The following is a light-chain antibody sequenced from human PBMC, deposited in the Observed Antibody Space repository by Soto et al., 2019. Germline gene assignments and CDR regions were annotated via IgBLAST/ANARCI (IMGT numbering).Light chain of an antibody. Sequence: DIPSSHSTASLCASAGERYIITFRAGQSISSYLNWYQQKPGKAPKLLIYAASSLQSGVPSRFSGSGSGTDFTLTISSLQPEDFATYYCQQYKRQATFGQGTKVDIK. J-gene: IGKJ1*01. CDR3: QQYKRQAT. CDR1: QSISSY. CDR2: AAS. V-gene: IGKV1-39*01.